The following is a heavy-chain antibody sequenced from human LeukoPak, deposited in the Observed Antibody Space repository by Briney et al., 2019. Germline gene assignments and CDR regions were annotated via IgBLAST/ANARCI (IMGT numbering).Heavy chain of an antibody. D-gene: IGHD3-22*01. CDR2: IYYSGST. J-gene: IGHJ5*02. V-gene: IGHV4-59*01. CDR1: GGSISSYY. CDR3: ARVPLGGDSSGYYT. Sequence: PSETLSLTCTVSGGSISSYYWSWIRQPPGKGLEWIGYIYYSGSTNYNPSLKSRVTISVDTSKNQFSLKLSSVTAADTAVYYCARVPLGGDSSGYYTWGQGTLVTVSS.